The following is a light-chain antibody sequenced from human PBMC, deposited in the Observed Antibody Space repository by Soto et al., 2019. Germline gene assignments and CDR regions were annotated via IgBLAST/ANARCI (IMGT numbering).Light chain of an antibody. V-gene: IGKV3-15*01. CDR3: QQYGSSGT. Sequence: EIVMTQSPATLSVSPGERYTLSCRASQSVSSNLAWYQQKPGQSPRLLIYGASTRATGIPARFSGSGSGTDFTLTISRLEPEDFAVYYCQQYGSSGTVGQGTKVEIK. J-gene: IGKJ1*01. CDR2: GAS. CDR1: QSVSSN.